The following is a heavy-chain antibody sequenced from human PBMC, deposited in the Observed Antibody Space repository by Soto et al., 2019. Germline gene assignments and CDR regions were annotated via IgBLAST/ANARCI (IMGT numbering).Heavy chain of an antibody. CDR3: ARDRVGARFDY. V-gene: IGHV3-33*01. Sequence: QVQLVESGGGVGQPGRSLRLSCAASGFTFSSYGMHWVRQAPGKGLEWVAVIWYDGSNKYYADSVKGRFTISRDNSKNTLYLQMNSLRAEDTAVYYCARDRVGARFDYWGQGTLVTVSS. D-gene: IGHD1-26*01. CDR2: IWYDGSNK. J-gene: IGHJ4*02. CDR1: GFTFSSYG.